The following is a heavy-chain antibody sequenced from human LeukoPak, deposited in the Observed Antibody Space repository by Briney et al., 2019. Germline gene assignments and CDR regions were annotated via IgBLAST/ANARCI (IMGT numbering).Heavy chain of an antibody. CDR3: ARDGTYYYDSSGYPFDY. Sequence: ASVKVSCKASGYTFTSYGISWVRRAPGQGLEWMGWISAYNGNTNYAQKLQGRVTMTTDTSTSTAYMELRSLRSDDTAVYYCARDGTYYYDSSGYPFDYWGQGTLVTVSS. V-gene: IGHV1-18*01. CDR2: ISAYNGNT. J-gene: IGHJ4*02. D-gene: IGHD3-22*01. CDR1: GYTFTSYG.